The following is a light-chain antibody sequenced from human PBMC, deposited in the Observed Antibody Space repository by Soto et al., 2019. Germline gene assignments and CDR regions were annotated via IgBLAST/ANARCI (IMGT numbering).Light chain of an antibody. Sequence: DIQMTQSPSTLSASVGDRVTITCRASQSISRSLAWYQQKPGKAPNLLIYDASSLESGVPSRFSGSGFGTEFTLTISSLQPYDFATYYCQQYNSYLLTFGPGTTVDIK. CDR1: QSISRS. V-gene: IGKV1-5*01. J-gene: IGKJ3*01. CDR2: DAS. CDR3: QQYNSYLLT.